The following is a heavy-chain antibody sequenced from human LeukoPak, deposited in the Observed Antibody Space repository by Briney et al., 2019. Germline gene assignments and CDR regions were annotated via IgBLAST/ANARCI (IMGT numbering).Heavy chain of an antibody. J-gene: IGHJ4*02. Sequence: GGSLRLSCAASGFTCSSYAMHWVRQAPGKGLEWVAVISYDGSNKYYADSVKGRFTISRDNSKNTLYLQMNGLRAEDTAVYYCARELAAAGILDYWGQGTLVTVSS. V-gene: IGHV3-30*04. CDR2: ISYDGSNK. D-gene: IGHD6-13*01. CDR3: ARELAAAGILDY. CDR1: GFTCSSYA.